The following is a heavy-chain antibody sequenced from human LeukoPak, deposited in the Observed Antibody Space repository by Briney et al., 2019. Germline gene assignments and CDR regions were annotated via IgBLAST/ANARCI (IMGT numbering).Heavy chain of an antibody. CDR2: ISYDGSNK. CDR3: ARPLRESGYFYFDY. CDR1: GFTFSNYG. D-gene: IGHD3-3*01. V-gene: IGHV3-30*03. J-gene: IGHJ4*02. Sequence: GRSLRLSCAASGFTFSNYGMHWVRQGPGKGLEWVAVISYDGSNKHYADSVNGRFTISRDNSKNTLYLQMNSLRVEDSAVYYCARPLRESGYFYFDYWGQGTLVTVSS.